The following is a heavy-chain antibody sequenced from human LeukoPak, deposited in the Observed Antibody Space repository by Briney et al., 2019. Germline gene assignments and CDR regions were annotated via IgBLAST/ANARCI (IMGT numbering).Heavy chain of an antibody. CDR1: GGSLSSYY. CDR2: VYYSGTT. CDR3: VKHGATRGFDY. J-gene: IGHJ4*02. Sequence: SETLSLTCTVSGGSLSSYYWSWVRQSPGKGLEWIGYVYYSGTTSYNPSLQRRVTISVDTSKNQFSLKVGSVTAADTAVYYCVKHGATRGFDYWGQGTLVTVSS. V-gene: IGHV4-59*08.